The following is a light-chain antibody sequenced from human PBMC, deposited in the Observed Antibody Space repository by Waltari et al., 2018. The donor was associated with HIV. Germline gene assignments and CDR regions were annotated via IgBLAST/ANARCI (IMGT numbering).Light chain of an antibody. Sequence: SYELTQPPSVSVSPGQTASITCSGDKLGDKYACWYQQKPGQSPVLVICQDSKRPSGIPERFSGSNSGNTATLTISGTQAMDEADYYCQAWDSSTGVFGGGTKLTVL. J-gene: IGLJ2*01. V-gene: IGLV3-1*01. CDR1: KLGDKY. CDR3: QAWDSSTGV. CDR2: QDS.